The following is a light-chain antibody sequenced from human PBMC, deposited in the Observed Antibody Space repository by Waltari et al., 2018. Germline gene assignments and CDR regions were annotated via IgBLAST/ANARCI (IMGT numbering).Light chain of an antibody. CDR2: GNN. CDR1: SSNIGRNT. J-gene: IGLJ3*02. CDR3: DGWDDSLEGTL. V-gene: IGLV1-44*01. Sequence: QYVLTQPTSVSVTPAQRVTVSCSGRSSNIGRNTVNWYQQLPGTATKLLIYGNNQRPSGVPDRFSGSKSGTSASLVIGGLQAEDEADYYCDGWDDSLEGTLFGIGTRLSVL.